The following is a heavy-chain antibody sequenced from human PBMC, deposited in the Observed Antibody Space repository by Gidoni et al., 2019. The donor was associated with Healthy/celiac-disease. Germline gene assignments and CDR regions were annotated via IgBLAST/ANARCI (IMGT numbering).Heavy chain of an antibody. Sequence: EEQLLESGGGLVQPGGSLRLSCSASGFTFSNLAMSWVRQAPGKGLEWVSTISGSGGSTFYADSVKGRFTISRDNSKNTLYLQMNSLRADDSAVFYCAKAFQPGVWGQGTTVTVSS. J-gene: IGHJ6*02. CDR1: GFTFSNLA. V-gene: IGHV3-23*01. CDR3: AKAFQPGV. CDR2: ISGSGGST.